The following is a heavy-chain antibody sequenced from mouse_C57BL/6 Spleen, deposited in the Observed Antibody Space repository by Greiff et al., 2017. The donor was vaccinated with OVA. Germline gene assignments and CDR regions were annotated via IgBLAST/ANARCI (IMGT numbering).Heavy chain of an antibody. CDR3: TRDSYYYGSKSFAY. Sequence: LVESGAELVRPGASVTLSCKASGYTFTDYEMHWVKQTPVHGLEWIGAIDPETGGTAYNQKFKGKAILTADKSSSTAYMELRSLTSEDSAVYYCTRDSYYYGSKSFAYWGQGTLVTVSA. D-gene: IGHD1-1*01. J-gene: IGHJ3*01. CDR2: IDPETGGT. V-gene: IGHV1-15*01. CDR1: GYTFTDYE.